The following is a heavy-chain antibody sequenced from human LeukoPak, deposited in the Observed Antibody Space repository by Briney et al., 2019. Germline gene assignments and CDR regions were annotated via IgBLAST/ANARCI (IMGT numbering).Heavy chain of an antibody. Sequence: GGSLRLSCAASGFTFSDAWMSWVRQAPGKGLEWVSAISGSGGSTYYADSVKGRFTISRDNSKNTLYLQMNSLRAEDTAVYYCAKDIAARPFDYWGQGTLVTVSS. V-gene: IGHV3-23*01. J-gene: IGHJ4*02. CDR1: GFTFSDAW. D-gene: IGHD6-6*01. CDR2: ISGSGGST. CDR3: AKDIAARPFDY.